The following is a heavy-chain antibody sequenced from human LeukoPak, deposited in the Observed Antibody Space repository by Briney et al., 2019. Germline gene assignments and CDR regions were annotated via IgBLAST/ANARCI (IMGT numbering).Heavy chain of an antibody. CDR3: ARDQVSSEAFDI. V-gene: IGHV3-21*01. CDR2: ISSGSSYI. Sequence: GGSLRLSCAASGFTFSSYSMNWVRQAPGKGLEWVSSISSGSSYIYYADSVKGRFTISRDNAKNSLYLQMNSLRAEDTVVYYCARDQVSSEAFDIWGQGTMVTVSS. D-gene: IGHD6-6*01. J-gene: IGHJ3*02. CDR1: GFTFSSYS.